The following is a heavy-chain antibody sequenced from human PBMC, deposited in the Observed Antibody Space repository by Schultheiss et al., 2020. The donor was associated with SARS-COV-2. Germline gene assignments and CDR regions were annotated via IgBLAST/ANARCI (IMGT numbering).Heavy chain of an antibody. J-gene: IGHJ4*02. D-gene: IGHD5-18*01. CDR1: GGSISRYY. V-gene: IGHV4-59*12. Sequence: SETLSLTCTLSGGSISRYYWTWIRQPPGKGLEWIGYIYYSGSTNYNPSLKSRVTMSVDTSKNQFSLKLSSVTAADTAVYYCARSENSYGSFDYWGQGTLVTVSS. CDR2: IYYSGST. CDR3: ARSENSYGSFDY.